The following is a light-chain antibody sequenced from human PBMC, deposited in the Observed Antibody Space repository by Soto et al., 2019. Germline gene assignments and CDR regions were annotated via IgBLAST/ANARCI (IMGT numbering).Light chain of an antibody. J-gene: IGKJ5*01. CDR3: QQYNNWPIT. CDR2: AAS. Sequence: IQMTQSPSSLSASVGDRVTITCRASQSISSYLNWYQQKPGKAPKLLIYAASTRATGFPARFSGGGSGTEFTLTITSLQSEDVVVYYCQQYNNWPITLGQGTRLEIK. CDR1: QSISSY. V-gene: IGKV1-39*01.